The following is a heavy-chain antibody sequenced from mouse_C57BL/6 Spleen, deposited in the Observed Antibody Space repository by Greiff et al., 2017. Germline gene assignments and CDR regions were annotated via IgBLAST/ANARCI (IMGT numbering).Heavy chain of an antibody. V-gene: IGHV7-3*01. Sequence: EVKLVESGGGLVQPGGSLSLSCAASGFTFTDYYMSWVRQPPGKALEWLGFIRNNANGYTTEYSASVKGRFTISRDNSKSILYLQMNALRAEDSATYYYARYDSYAMDYWGQGTSVTVSS. CDR3: ARYDSYAMDY. CDR1: GFTFTDYY. CDR2: IRNNANGYTT. J-gene: IGHJ4*01.